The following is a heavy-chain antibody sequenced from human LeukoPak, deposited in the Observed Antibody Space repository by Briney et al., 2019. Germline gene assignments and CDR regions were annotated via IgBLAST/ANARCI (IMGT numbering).Heavy chain of an antibody. CDR2: IYYSGCT. J-gene: IGHJ4*02. CDR1: GGSISSYY. D-gene: IGHD3-9*01. V-gene: IGHV4-59*01. Sequence: PSETLSLTCTVSGGSISSYYWSWIRQPPGKGLEWIGYIYYSGCTSYNPSLKNRVTISVDTSKNQFSLKLSSVPAADTAVYYCRGASSYLDILTGYRPYYLHLWGQGTLVRVLS. CDR3: RGASSYLDILTGYRPYYLHL.